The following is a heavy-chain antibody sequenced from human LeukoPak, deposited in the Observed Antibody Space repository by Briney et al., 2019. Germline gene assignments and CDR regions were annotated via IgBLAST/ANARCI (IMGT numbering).Heavy chain of an antibody. CDR3: AKDSGYSYGSSFDY. V-gene: IGHV3-23*01. CDR1: GFTFSSYA. CDR2: ISGGGGST. D-gene: IGHD5-18*01. J-gene: IGHJ4*02. Sequence: GGSLRLSCAASGFTFSSYAMSWVRQAPGKGLEWVSAISGGGGSTYYADSVKGRFTISRDNSKNTLYLQMNSLRAEDTAVYYCAKDSGYSYGSSFDYWGQGTLVTVSS.